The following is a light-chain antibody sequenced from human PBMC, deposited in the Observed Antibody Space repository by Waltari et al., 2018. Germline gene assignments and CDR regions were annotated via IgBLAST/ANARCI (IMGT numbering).Light chain of an antibody. J-gene: IGKJ4*01. CDR1: HSVSSN. V-gene: IGKV3-15*01. CDR2: DAS. Sequence: EIVMTQSPATLSESPGERATLSCRASHSVSSNLAWYQQKPGQAPRLLIYDASTRATGLPARFSGSGSGTEFTLTISSLQSEDFAVYYCQQYNDWPLTFGGGTKVEVK. CDR3: QQYNDWPLT.